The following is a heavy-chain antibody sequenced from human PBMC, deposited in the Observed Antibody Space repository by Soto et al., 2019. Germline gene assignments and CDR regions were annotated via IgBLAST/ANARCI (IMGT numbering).Heavy chain of an antibody. CDR1: GDSISSPDYY. J-gene: IGHJ4*02. Sequence: QVQLQESGPGLVKPSQTLSLTCTVSGDSISSPDYYWSWIRQHPGKGLEWIGFIYYSGTPFYKPSIKSGLTISIDTFKNKFSLKLSSVTAADTAVYYCARLFPQPDDVGGGYNYQFAYWGQGTLVTVSS. CDR2: IYYSGTP. CDR3: ARLFPQPDDVGGGYNYQFAY. D-gene: IGHD3-16*01. V-gene: IGHV4-31*03.